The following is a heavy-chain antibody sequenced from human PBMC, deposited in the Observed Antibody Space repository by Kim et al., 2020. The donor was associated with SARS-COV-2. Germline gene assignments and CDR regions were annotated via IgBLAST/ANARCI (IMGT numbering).Heavy chain of an antibody. CDR2: ISYDGSNK. CDR1: GFTFSSYG. D-gene: IGHD6-19*01. Sequence: GGSLRLSCAASGFTFSSYGMHWVRQAPGKGLEWVAVISYDGSNKYYADSVKGRFTISRDNSKNTLYLQMNSLRAEDTAVYYCAKDDLRIAVAGPGGYWGQGTLVTVSS. CDR3: AKDDLRIAVAGPGGY. J-gene: IGHJ4*02. V-gene: IGHV3-30*18.